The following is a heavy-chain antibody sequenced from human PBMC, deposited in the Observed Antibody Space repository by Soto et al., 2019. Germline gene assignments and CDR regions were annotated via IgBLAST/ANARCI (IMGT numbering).Heavy chain of an antibody. CDR1: GGSLSGYY. CDR2: INHSGST. Sequence: SETLSLTCAVYGGSLSGYYWSWVRQSPGKGLEWIGEINHSGSTNYNPSLKSQVTISVDTSKNQFSLKLSSLTAADTAVYYCARVPDYWGQGTLVTVSS. CDR3: ARVPDY. J-gene: IGHJ4*02. V-gene: IGHV4-34*01.